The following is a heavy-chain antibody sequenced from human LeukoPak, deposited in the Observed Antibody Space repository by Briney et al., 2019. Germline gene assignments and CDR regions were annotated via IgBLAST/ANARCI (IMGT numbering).Heavy chain of an antibody. V-gene: IGHV1-18*01. D-gene: IGHD3-22*01. CDR2: ISVSTGNT. CDR3: VRDLGDDKSGVGYFDY. J-gene: IGHJ4*02. CDR1: GSTFTTYG. Sequence: APVKVSCEASGSTFTTYGLSWVRQAPGQGLEWMGWISVSTGNTRYAQKVQGRVTMTTDTSTSTAYMEVTNLRSDDTAVYYCVRDLGDDKSGVGYFDYWGQGTLVTVSS.